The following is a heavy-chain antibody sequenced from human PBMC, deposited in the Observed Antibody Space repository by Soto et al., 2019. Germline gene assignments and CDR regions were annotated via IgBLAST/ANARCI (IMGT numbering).Heavy chain of an antibody. J-gene: IGHJ4*02. CDR3: ARVPEAGRPLFDY. D-gene: IGHD6-6*01. Sequence: GGSLRLSCAASGFIFSDFAMHWVRQAPGKGLEWVAEIWYDGSNEYYGDSVKGRFTISRDNSKNTLYLQLNSLRAEDTAVYYCARVPEAGRPLFDYWGRGALVTVSS. CDR2: IWYDGSNE. CDR1: GFIFSDFA. V-gene: IGHV3-33*01.